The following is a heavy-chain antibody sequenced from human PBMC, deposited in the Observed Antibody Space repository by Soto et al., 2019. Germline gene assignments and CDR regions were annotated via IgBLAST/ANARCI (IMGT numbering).Heavy chain of an antibody. D-gene: IGHD2-2*01. CDR2: IIPISGTA. Sequence: QVQLVHSGAEVKKPGSSVKVSCKASGGTFSSYAISWVRQAPRQGLEWMGGIIPISGTANYAQKFQGRVMITADESTSTAYMELSSLRSEDTAVYYCPRSQGSSTSLEIYYYYYYGMDVWGQGTTVTVSS. CDR3: PRSQGSSTSLEIYYYYYYGMDV. J-gene: IGHJ6*02. CDR1: GGTFSSYA. V-gene: IGHV1-69*01.